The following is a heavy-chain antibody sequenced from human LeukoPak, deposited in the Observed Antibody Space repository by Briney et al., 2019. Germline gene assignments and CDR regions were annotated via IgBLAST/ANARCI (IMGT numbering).Heavy chain of an antibody. CDR1: GGSISSSSYY. J-gene: IGHJ4*02. V-gene: IGHV4-39*01. CDR2: IYYSGST. Sequence: PSETLSLTCTVSGGSISSSSYYWGWIRQPPGRGLEWIGSIYYSGSTYYNPSLKSRVTISVDTSKNQFSLKLSSVTAADTAVYYCARQLTMIVAYWGQGTLVTVSS. D-gene: IGHD3-22*01. CDR3: ARQLTMIVAY.